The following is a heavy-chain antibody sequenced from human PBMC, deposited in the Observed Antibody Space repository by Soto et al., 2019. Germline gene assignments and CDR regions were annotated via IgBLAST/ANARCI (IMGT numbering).Heavy chain of an antibody. D-gene: IGHD2-15*01. J-gene: IGHJ6*02. CDR3: ARDEMVVVVAAKSLDV. V-gene: IGHV3-7*01. CDR1: GFTFSSYW. Sequence: EVQLVESGGGLVQPGGSLRLSCAASGFTFSSYWMSWVRQAPGKGLEWVANIKQDGSEKYYVDSVKGRFTISRDNAKNSLYLQMNRLRAEDTAVYYCARDEMVVVVAAKSLDVWGQGTTVTVSS. CDR2: IKQDGSEK.